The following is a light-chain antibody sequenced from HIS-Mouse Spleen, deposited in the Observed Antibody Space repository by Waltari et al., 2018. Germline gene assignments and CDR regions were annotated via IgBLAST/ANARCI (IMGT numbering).Light chain of an antibody. CDR2: EDS. Sequence: SYELTQPPSVSVSPGQTARITCSGDALPKKYAYWYQQKSGQAPVLVIYEDSKRPSGSPWRCYGSSSGTMATLTISGAQVEDEADYYCYSTDSSGNHRVFGGGTKLTVL. CDR1: ALPKKY. CDR3: YSTDSSGNHRV. V-gene: IGLV3-10*01. J-gene: IGLJ2*01.